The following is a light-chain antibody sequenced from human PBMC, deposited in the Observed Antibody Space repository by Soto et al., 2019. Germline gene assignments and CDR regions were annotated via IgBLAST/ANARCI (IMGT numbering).Light chain of an antibody. CDR2: IAS. V-gene: IGKV1-39*01. Sequence: DIQMTQSPSSLSASVGDRVTITCRASQSISGYLNWYQVKPGKPPQLLIYIASNLHSGVPSRFTGGGSGAEFTRAITSLQPEDSATYYCQQTSNTPWTFGQGTKVEIK. J-gene: IGKJ1*01. CDR3: QQTSNTPWT. CDR1: QSISGY.